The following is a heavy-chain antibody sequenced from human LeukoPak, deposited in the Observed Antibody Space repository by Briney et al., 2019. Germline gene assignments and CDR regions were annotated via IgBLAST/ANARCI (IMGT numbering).Heavy chain of an antibody. CDR3: ARGYFGPEF. Sequence: GGSLRLSCEASGFTFINYWMHWVRQAPGKGLVWVSRINNGGSDTTYADAVKGRFTFSRDNAKNTLYLQMNSLRAEDTAVYYCARGYFGPEFWGQGTLVTVSS. J-gene: IGHJ4*02. CDR1: GFTFINYW. CDR2: INNGGSDT. D-gene: IGHD3-9*01. V-gene: IGHV3-74*01.